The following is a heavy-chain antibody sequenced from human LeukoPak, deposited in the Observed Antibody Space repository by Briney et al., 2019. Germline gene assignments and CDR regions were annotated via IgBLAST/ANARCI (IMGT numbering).Heavy chain of an antibody. J-gene: IGHJ4*02. CDR3: AKDGYYDSSGYYVGIYYFDY. V-gene: IGHV3-53*01. D-gene: IGHD3-22*01. Sequence: PGGSLRLSCAASGFTVNNNYMTWVRQAPGKGLEWVSVIYSNNITYYADSVKGRFTISRDSSKNTLYLQMNSLRAEDTAVYYCAKDGYYDSSGYYVGIYYFDYWGQGTLVTVSS. CDR2: IYSNNIT. CDR1: GFTVNNNY.